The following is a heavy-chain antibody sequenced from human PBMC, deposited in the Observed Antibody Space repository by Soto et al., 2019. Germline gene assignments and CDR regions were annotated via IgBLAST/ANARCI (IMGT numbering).Heavy chain of an antibody. V-gene: IGHV1-8*01. CDR2: MNPNSGNT. D-gene: IGHD3-9*01. Sequence: ASVKVSCKASGYTFTSYDINWVRQATGQGLEWMGWMNPNSGNTGYAQKFQGRVTMTRNTSISTAYMELSSLRSEDTAVYYCARKGSYYDILTGYSDYWGQGTLVTVSS. J-gene: IGHJ4*02. CDR1: GYTFTSYD. CDR3: ARKGSYYDILTGYSDY.